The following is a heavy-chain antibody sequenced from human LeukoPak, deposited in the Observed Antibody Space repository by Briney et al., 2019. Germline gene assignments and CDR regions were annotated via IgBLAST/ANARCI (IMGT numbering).Heavy chain of an antibody. CDR1: GGSISSGSYY. D-gene: IGHD3-10*01. CDR3: ARSGRGFGELLYAY. J-gene: IGHJ4*02. Sequence: SQTLSLTCTVSGGSISSGSYYWSWIRQPAGKGLEWIGRIYTSGSTNYNPSLKSRVTISVDTSKNQFSLKLSSVTAADTAVYYCARSGRGFGELLYAYWGQGTLVTVSS. V-gene: IGHV4-61*02. CDR2: IYTSGST.